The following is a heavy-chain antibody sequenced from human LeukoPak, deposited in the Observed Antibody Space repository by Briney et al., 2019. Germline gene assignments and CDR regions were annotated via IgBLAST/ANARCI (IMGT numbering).Heavy chain of an antibody. D-gene: IGHD3-10*01. CDR2: ITSTSSYI. CDR3: ARAVSTYGLDS. V-gene: IGHV3-21*01. CDR1: GFTFSTFG. Sequence: GGSLRLSCAASGFTFSTFGMNWVRQAPGKGLECVSSITSTSSYIYYADSVKDRFTISRDDAKNSLYLQMNSLRAEDTAVYYCARAVSTYGLDSWGQGTLVTVSS. J-gene: IGHJ4*02.